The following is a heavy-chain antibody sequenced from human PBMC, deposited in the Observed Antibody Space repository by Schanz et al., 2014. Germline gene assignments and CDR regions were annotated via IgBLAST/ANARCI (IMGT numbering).Heavy chain of an antibody. J-gene: IGHJ3*02. D-gene: IGHD2-15*01. CDR2: ISGSGGST. CDR1: GFTFSSYA. CDR3: ARKMKLGVCGGKGHDSLDI. Sequence: EVQLLESGGGLVQPGGSLRLSCAASGFTFSSYAMSWVRQAPGKGLEWVSAISGSGGSTYYADSVKGRFTISRDNSKNTLYLQMNRLRAEDTAVYYCARKMKLGVCGGKGHDSLDIWGQGTMVTDSS. V-gene: IGHV3-23*01.